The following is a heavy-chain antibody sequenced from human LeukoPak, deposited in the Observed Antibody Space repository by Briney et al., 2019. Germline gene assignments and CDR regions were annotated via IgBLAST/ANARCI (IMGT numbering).Heavy chain of an antibody. J-gene: IGHJ4*02. CDR1: GFTFSSYW. V-gene: IGHV3-74*01. CDR2: INGDGINT. D-gene: IGHD6-13*01. Sequence: GGSLRLSCAASGFTFSSYWMHWVRQAPGKGLMWVSRINGDGINTNYADSVKGRFTVSRDNAKNSLYLQMNSLRGDDAAIYYCARDWGAAGLWDYWGQGTLVTVSS. CDR3: ARDWGAAGLWDY.